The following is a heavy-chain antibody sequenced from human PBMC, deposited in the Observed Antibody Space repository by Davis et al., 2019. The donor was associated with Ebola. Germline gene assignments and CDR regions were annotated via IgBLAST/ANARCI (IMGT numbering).Heavy chain of an antibody. CDR1: GFPFGSYA. V-gene: IGHV3-64*04. D-gene: IGHD3-10*01. Sequence: PGGSLRLSCSASGFPFGSYAMHWVRQAPGKGLESVARLSTNGETTYYAASVKGRFTISRDNAENSLFLQMNSLRAEDTAVYYCARRGFGPWPFDSWGQGTLVTVSS. CDR2: LSTNGETT. J-gene: IGHJ4*02. CDR3: ARRGFGPWPFDS.